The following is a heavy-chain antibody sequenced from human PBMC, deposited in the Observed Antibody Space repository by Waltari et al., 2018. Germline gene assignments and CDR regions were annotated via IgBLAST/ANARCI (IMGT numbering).Heavy chain of an antibody. J-gene: IGHJ4*02. CDR2: ISSSTTYI. V-gene: IGHV3-21*01. D-gene: IGHD7-27*01. Sequence: EVQLVESGGGLVKPGGSLRLSCGASGFSFSSYSMNWVRQAPGKGLEWVSSISSSTTYIHYADSVKGRFTISRDNAKNSLSLQMNSLRVEDTAVYYCVSGGWGFYFDYWGQGTVVTVSS. CDR1: GFSFSSYS. CDR3: VSGGWGFYFDY.